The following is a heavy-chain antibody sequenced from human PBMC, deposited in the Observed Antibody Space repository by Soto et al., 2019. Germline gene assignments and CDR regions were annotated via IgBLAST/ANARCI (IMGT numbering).Heavy chain of an antibody. J-gene: IGHJ5*02. CDR3: AHSSYDFWSGFTFWFDP. CDR2: IYWDDDK. D-gene: IGHD3-3*01. CDR1: GFSLSTSGVG. Sequence: SGLTLVNPTQTLTLTCTFSGFSLSTSGVGVGWIRQPPGKALEWLALIYWDDDKRYSPSLKSRLTITKDTSKNQVVLTMTNMDPVDTATYYCAHSSYDFWSGFTFWFDPWGQGTLVTVSS. V-gene: IGHV2-5*02.